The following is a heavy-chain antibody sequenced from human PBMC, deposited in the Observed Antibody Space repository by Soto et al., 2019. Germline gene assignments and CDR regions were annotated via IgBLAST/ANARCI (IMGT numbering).Heavy chain of an antibody. V-gene: IGHV4-34*01. CDR3: ARGLAVGTYYYYGMDV. Sequence: LETLSLTCAVYGGSFSGYYWSWIRQPPGKGLEWIGEINHSGSTNYNPSLKGRVTIPVDTSKNQFSLKLSSVTAADTAVYYCARGLAVGTYYYYGMDVWGQGTTVTVSS. CDR1: GGSFSGYY. J-gene: IGHJ6*02. CDR2: INHSGST. D-gene: IGHD2-2*01.